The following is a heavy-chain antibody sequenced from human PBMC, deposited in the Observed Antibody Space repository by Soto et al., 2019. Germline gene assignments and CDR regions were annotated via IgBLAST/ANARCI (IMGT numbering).Heavy chain of an antibody. Sequence: PSETLSLTCTVSGGSISSYYWSWIRQPPGRGLEWIGYIYYGGSTNYNPSLKSRVTISVDTSKNQFSLKLSSVTAADTAVYYCAGSWGFYYLDYWGQGTLVTVS. V-gene: IGHV4-59*01. D-gene: IGHD7-27*01. CDR3: AGSWGFYYLDY. CDR2: IYYGGST. CDR1: GGSISSYY. J-gene: IGHJ4*02.